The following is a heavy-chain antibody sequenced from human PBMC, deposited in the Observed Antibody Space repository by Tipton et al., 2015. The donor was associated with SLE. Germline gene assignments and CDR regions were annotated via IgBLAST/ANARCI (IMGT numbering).Heavy chain of an antibody. CDR3: ARTPRYYDMLTSYYMPPDY. CDR2: VYDSEST. D-gene: IGHD3-9*01. CDR1: GGSLSTSSCY. V-gene: IGHV4-39*07. Sequence: TLSLTCTVSGGSLSTSSCYWGWIRQPPGKGLEWIGTVYDSESTYYNPSLKSRVTISVDTSKNQFSLKLSSVTAADTAVYYCARTPRYYDMLTSYYMPPDYWGQGTRVTVSS. J-gene: IGHJ4*02.